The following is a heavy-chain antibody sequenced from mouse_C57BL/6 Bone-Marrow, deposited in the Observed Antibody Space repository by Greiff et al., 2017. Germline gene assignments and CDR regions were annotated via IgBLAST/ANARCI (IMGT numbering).Heavy chain of an antibody. V-gene: IGHV1-64*01. CDR1: GYTFTSYW. CDR3: AGINTVVTTNFDV. Sequence: VQLQQPGAELVKPGASVKLSCKASGYTFTSYWMHWVKQRPGQGLEWIGMIHPNSGSTNDNEKFKSKATLTVDKSSSTAYMQLSSLTSEDSAVYYCAGINTVVTTNFDVWGTGTTVTVSS. CDR2: IHPNSGST. D-gene: IGHD1-1*01. J-gene: IGHJ1*03.